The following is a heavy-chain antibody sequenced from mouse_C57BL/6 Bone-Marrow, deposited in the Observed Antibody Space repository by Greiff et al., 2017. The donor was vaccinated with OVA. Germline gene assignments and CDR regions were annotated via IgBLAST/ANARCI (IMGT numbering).Heavy chain of an antibody. CDR1: GFSLTSYG. J-gene: IGHJ4*01. CDR3: AKNWDALDY. V-gene: IGHV2-5*01. Sequence: VKLVESGPGLVQPSQSLSITCTVPGFSLTSYGVHWVRQSPGKGLEWLGVIWRGGGTDYNAAFMSILSITKDNPKNHVFFKINSLEVEDPAIYFFAKNWDALDYWGQGTSVTVSS. D-gene: IGHD4-1*01. CDR2: IWRGGGT.